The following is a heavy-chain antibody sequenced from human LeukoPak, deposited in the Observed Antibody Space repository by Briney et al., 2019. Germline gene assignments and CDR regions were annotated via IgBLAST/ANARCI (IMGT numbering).Heavy chain of an antibody. J-gene: IGHJ4*02. CDR3: ARDIGDWNYDY. V-gene: IGHV1-46*01. D-gene: IGHD1-7*01. Sequence: ASVKVSCKASGYTFTSYYMHWVRQAPGQWLEWMGIINPSGGSTSYAQKFQGRVTMTRDTSTSTVYMELSSLRSEDTAVYYCARDIGDWNYDYWGQGTLVTVSS. CDR2: INPSGGST. CDR1: GYTFTSYY.